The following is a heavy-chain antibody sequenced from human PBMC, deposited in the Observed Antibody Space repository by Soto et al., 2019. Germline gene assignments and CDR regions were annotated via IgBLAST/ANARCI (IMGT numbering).Heavy chain of an antibody. Sequence: GGSLRLSCAASGFTVSSNYMSWVRQAPGKGLEWVSVIYSGGSTYYADSVKGRFTISRDNSKNTLYLQMNSLRAEDTAVYYCARILDFWSGYYPTPYYYYYMDVWGKGTTVTVSS. J-gene: IGHJ6*03. CDR2: IYSGGST. CDR3: ARILDFWSGYYPTPYYYYYMDV. CDR1: GFTVSSNY. D-gene: IGHD3-3*01. V-gene: IGHV3-66*01.